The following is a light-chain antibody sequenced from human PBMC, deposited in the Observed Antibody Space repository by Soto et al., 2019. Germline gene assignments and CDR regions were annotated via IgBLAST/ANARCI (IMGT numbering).Light chain of an antibody. CDR1: SSDVGGYNY. CDR3: CSYAGSSLYV. CDR2: DVS. Sequence: QSALTQPRSLSGSPGQSVTISCTGTSSDVGGYNYVSWYQQHPGKAPKLMIYDVSKRPSGVPDRFSGSKSGNTASLTISGLQAEDEADYYCCSYAGSSLYVFGTGTNVTVL. J-gene: IGLJ1*01. V-gene: IGLV2-11*01.